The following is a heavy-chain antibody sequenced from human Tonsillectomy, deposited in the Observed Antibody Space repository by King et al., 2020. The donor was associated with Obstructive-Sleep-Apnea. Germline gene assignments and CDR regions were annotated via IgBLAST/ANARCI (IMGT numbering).Heavy chain of an antibody. CDR3: ARGVATIFD. J-gene: IGHJ4*02. CDR2: IYHSGST. Sequence: LQLQESGSGLVKPSQTLSLTCAVSGGSISSGGYSWSWIRQPPGKGLEWIGYIYHSGSTYYNPSLKSRVTISVDRSKNQFSLKLSSVTAADTAVYYCARGVATIFDWGQGTLVTVSS. D-gene: IGHD5-12*01. V-gene: IGHV4-30-2*01. CDR1: GGSISSGGYS.